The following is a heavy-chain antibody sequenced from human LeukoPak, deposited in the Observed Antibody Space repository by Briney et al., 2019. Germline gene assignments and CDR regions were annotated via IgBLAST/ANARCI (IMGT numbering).Heavy chain of an antibody. Sequence: GVSLRLSCAASGFTFSSYAMSWVRQAPGKGLEWVSAISGSGGSTYYVGSVKGRFTISRDNSKNTLYLQMNSLRAEDTAVYYCAKAGWRQLWLSHFDYWGQGTLVTVSS. CDR1: GFTFSSYA. CDR2: ISGSGGST. V-gene: IGHV3-23*01. J-gene: IGHJ4*02. CDR3: AKAGWRQLWLSHFDY. D-gene: IGHD5-18*01.